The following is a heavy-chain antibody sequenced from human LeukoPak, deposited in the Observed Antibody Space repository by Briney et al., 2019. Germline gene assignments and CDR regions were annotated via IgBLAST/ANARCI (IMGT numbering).Heavy chain of an antibody. D-gene: IGHD3-3*01. Sequence: GGSLRLSCAASGFTLSSYWMHWVRQGPGKGLVWVSRISNDDSTKTYADSGKGRFTISRDNAKNTLYLQMNSLRAEDTAVYYCARGLITMFGVAPDYWGQGTLVTVSS. CDR3: ARGLITMFGVAPDY. J-gene: IGHJ4*02. CDR2: ISNDDSTK. V-gene: IGHV3-74*01. CDR1: GFTLSSYW.